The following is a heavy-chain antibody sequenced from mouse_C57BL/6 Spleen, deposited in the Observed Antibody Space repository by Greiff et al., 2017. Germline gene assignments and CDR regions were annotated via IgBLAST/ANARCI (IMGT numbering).Heavy chain of an antibody. CDR1: GYAFTNYL. CDR2: INPGSGGT. CDR3: ARSGYVGYAMDY. Sequence: QVQLQQSGAELVRPGTSVKVSCKASGYAFTNYLIEWVKQRPGQGLEWIGVINPGSGGTNYNEKFKGKGTLTADKSSSTAYMQLSSLTSEDSAVYFCARSGYVGYAMDYWGQGTSVTVSS. D-gene: IGHD3-1*01. V-gene: IGHV1-54*01. J-gene: IGHJ4*01.